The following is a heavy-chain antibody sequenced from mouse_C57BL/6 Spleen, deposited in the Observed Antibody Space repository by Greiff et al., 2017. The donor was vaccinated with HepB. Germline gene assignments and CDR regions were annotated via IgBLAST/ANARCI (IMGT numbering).Heavy chain of an antibody. CDR1: GYTFTSYW. D-gene: IGHD1-1*01. CDR3: ARWTVVRYFDV. J-gene: IGHJ1*03. CDR2: IDPSDSYT. Sequence: VQLQQPGAELVRPGTSVKLSCRASGYTFTSYWMHWVKQRPGQGLEWIGVIDPSDSYTNYNQKFKGKATLTVDTSSSTAYMQLSSLTSEDSAVYYCARWTVVRYFDVWGTGTTVTVSS. V-gene: IGHV1-59*01.